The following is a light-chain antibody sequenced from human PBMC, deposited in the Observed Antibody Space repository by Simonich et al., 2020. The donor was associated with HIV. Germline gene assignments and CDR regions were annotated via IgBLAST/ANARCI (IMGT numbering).Light chain of an antibody. CDR1: QSVSSS. J-gene: IGKJ1*01. Sequence: EIVMTQSPATLSVSPGERATLSCRASQSVSSSLAWYQQKPGQAPRLLIYGASTRATGTPARFSGSGSGTEFTLTLISMQSEDFAVYYCQQYNNWRTFGQGTKVEIK. CDR3: QQYNNWRT. V-gene: IGKV3-15*01. CDR2: GAS.